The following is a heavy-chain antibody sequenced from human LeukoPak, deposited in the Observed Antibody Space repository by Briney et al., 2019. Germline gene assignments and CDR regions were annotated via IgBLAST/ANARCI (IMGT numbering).Heavy chain of an antibody. V-gene: IGHV3-15*01. CDR2: IKSKTDGGTT. D-gene: IGHD3-22*01. CDR1: GFTFGNAW. CDR3: TTAETYYYDSSGYTQFDY. J-gene: IGHJ4*02. Sequence: GGSLRLSCAASGFTFGNAWMSWVRQAPGKGLEWVGRIKSKTDGGTTDYAAPVKGRFTISRDDSKNTLYLQMNSLKTEDTAVYYCTTAETYYYDSSGYTQFDYWGQGTLVTVSS.